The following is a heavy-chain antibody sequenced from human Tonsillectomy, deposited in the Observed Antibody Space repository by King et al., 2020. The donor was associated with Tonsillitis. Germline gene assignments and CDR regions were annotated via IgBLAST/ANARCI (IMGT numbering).Heavy chain of an antibody. D-gene: IGHD5-12*01. CDR3: AKGYSGYDLNSYYGMDV. Sequence: VQLVESGGGVVQPGGSLSLSCAASGFMFSNYGVHWVRQAPGKGLEWVAFIRYDGANKNYADSVKGRFTISRDNSKNTLYLQMNSLRPDDTSVYYCAKGYSGYDLNSYYGMDVWGQGTTVTVSS. V-gene: IGHV3-30*02. J-gene: IGHJ6*02. CDR1: GFMFSNYG. CDR2: IRYDGANK.